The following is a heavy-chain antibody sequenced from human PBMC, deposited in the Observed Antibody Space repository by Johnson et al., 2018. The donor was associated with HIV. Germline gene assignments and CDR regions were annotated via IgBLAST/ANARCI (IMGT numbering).Heavy chain of an antibody. D-gene: IGHD2-15*01. Sequence: VQLVESGGGLVKPGGSLRLSCAASGFSFSSYGMHWVRQAPGKGLEWVANIKEDGSEKFYVDSVKGRFTISRDNAKNSLYLQMDSLRAEDTAMYYCARAKDAAYPYDAFDVWGHGTMVIVSA. CDR3: ARAKDAAYPYDAFDV. V-gene: IGHV3-7*03. CDR1: GFSFSSYG. J-gene: IGHJ3*01. CDR2: IKEDGSEK.